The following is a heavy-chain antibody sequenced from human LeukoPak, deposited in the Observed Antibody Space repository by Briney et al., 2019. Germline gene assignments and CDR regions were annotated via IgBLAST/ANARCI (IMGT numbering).Heavy chain of an antibody. CDR3: ARVSGYRTLSFDY. CDR2: ISSSSSYI. Sequence: GGSLRLSCAASGFTFSSYSMNWVRQAPGKGLEWVSSISSSSSYIYYADSVKGRFTISRDNAKNSLYLQMNSLRAEDTAVYYCARVSGYRTLSFDYWGQGTLVTVSS. V-gene: IGHV3-21*01. D-gene: IGHD6-25*01. CDR1: GFTFSSYS. J-gene: IGHJ4*02.